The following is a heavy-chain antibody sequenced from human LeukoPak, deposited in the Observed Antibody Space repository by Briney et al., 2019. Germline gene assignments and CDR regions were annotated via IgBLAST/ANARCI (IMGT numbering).Heavy chain of an antibody. CDR3: ARAGASWGLGLVWAFDI. J-gene: IGHJ3*02. CDR2: IYYSGST. V-gene: IGHV4-59*01. Sequence: SETLSLTCTVSGGSISSYYWSWIRQPPGKGLEWIGYIYYSGSTNYNPSLKSRVTISVDTSKNQFSLKLSSVTAADTAVYYCARAGASWGLGLVWAFDIWGQGTMVTVSS. D-gene: IGHD6-19*01. CDR1: GGSISSYY.